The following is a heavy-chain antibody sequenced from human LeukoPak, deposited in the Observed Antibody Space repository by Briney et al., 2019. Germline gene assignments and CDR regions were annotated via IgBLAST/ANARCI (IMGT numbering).Heavy chain of an antibody. D-gene: IGHD3-10*01. V-gene: IGHV4-59*08. CDR2: IYYTGST. Sequence: SETLSLTCTVSGGSISTYYWSWIRQPPGKGLEYNGYIYYTGSTNYNPSFKSRVTISVDTSKNQLSLKLNSVTAADTAVYYCARHRALIMVRGNFDPWGQGTLVTVSS. J-gene: IGHJ5*02. CDR1: GGSISTYY. CDR3: ARHRALIMVRGNFDP.